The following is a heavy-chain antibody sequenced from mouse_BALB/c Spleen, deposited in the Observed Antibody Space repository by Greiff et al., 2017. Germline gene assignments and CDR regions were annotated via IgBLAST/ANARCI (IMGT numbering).Heavy chain of an antibody. CDR2: INPSNGRT. D-gene: IGHD2-4*01. V-gene: IGHV1S81*02. CDR3: ARWDYDGGPFDY. Sequence: VKLQQPGAELVKPGASVKLSCKASGYTFTSYWMHWVKQRPGQGLEWIGEINPSNGRTNYNEKFKSKATLTVDKSSSTAYMQLSSLTSEDSAVYYCARWDYDGGPFDYWGQGTTLTVSS. CDR1: GYTFTSYW. J-gene: IGHJ2*01.